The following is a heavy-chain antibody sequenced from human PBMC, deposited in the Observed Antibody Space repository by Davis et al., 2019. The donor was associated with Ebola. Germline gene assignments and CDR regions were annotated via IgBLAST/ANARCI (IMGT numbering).Heavy chain of an antibody. J-gene: IGHJ6*02. CDR3: ASLSPDGMDV. Sequence: SETLSLTCTVSGGSISSSNYYWDWIRQPPGKGLEWIGSVYYSGSAYYSPSLKSRVTISRDTSKNHFSLKLTSVTAADTAVYYCASLSPDGMDVWGQGTTVTVSS. CDR2: VYYSGSA. CDR1: GGSISSSNYY. V-gene: IGHV4-39*02.